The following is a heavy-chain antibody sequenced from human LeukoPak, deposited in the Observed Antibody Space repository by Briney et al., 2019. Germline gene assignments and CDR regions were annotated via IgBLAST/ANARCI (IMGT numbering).Heavy chain of an antibody. CDR2: SDGSSA. J-gene: IGHJ4*02. Sequence: GGSLRLSWAASGXTFSSYSMNWVRQAPGKGLEWVSRSDGSSATFADSVRGRFTVSRDNAKNTLYLQMNSLRAEDTAVYYCARDDYNRLWGQGTLVTVSS. D-gene: IGHD4-11*01. CDR1: GXTFSSYS. V-gene: IGHV3-74*01. CDR3: ARDDYNRL.